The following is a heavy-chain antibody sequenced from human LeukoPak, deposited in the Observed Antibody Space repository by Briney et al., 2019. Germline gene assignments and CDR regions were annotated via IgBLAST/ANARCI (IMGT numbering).Heavy chain of an antibody. V-gene: IGHV4-34*01. Sequence: SETLSLTCAVYGGSFSGYYWSWIRQPPGKGLEWIGEINHSGSTNYNPSLKSRVTISVDTSKNQFSLKLSSVAAADTAVYYCARGLYSSSSVGLKDWGQGTLVTVSS. CDR1: GGSFSGYY. J-gene: IGHJ4*02. CDR2: INHSGST. D-gene: IGHD6-13*01. CDR3: ARGLYSSSSVGLKD.